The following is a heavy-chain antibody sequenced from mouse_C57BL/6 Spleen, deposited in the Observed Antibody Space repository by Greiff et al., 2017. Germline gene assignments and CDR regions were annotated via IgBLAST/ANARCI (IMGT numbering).Heavy chain of an antibody. CDR3: AREVF. V-gene: IGHV1-50*01. J-gene: IGHJ3*01. Sequence: QVQLQQPGAELVKPGASVKLSCKASGYTFTSYWMQWVKQRPGQGLEWIGEIDPSDSYTNYNQKFKGKATLTVDTSSSTAYMQLSSLTSEDSAVYYCAREVFWGQGTLVTVSA. CDR2: IDPSDSYT. CDR1: GYTFTSYW.